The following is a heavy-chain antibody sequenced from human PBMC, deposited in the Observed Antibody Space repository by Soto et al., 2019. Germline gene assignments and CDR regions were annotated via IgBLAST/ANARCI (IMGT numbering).Heavy chain of an antibody. D-gene: IGHD3-22*01. CDR2: ISAYNGNT. CDR3: ARAPYYYDSSGLYYFDY. Sequence: QVQLVQSGAEVKKPGASVKVSCKASGYTFTSYGISWVRQAPGQGLEWLGWISAYNGNTNYAQKLQGRVTMTTDTSTSTAYMELRSLSSDDTAVYYCARAPYYYDSSGLYYFDYWGQGTLVTVSS. CDR1: GYTFTSYG. V-gene: IGHV1-18*01. J-gene: IGHJ4*02.